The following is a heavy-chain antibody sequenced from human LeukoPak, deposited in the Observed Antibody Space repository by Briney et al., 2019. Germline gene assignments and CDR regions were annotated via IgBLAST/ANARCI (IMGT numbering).Heavy chain of an antibody. CDR3: ARPNGGSRSWYGVDY. J-gene: IGHJ4*02. CDR1: GYSFTSYW. V-gene: IGHV5-51*01. Sequence: GESLKISCKGSGYSFTSYWIGWVRQMPGKGLEWMGIIYPGDSDTRYSPSFQGQVTISADKSTSTAYLQWSSLKASDTAMYYCARPNGGSRSWYGVDYWGQGTLVTVSS. CDR2: IYPGDSDT. D-gene: IGHD6-13*01.